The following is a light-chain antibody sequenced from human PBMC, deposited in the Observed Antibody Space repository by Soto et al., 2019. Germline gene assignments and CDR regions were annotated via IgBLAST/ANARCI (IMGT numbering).Light chain of an antibody. CDR2: DAS. CDR3: QQYNSYWLT. Sequence: DIQMTQSPSTLSASVGDRVTITCRASQSISSWLAWYQQKPGKAPKLLIYDASSLESGVPSRCSGSGSGTEFTLNISSLQPDDFATYYCQQYNSYWLTFGGGTKVEIK. V-gene: IGKV1-5*01. CDR1: QSISSW. J-gene: IGKJ4*01.